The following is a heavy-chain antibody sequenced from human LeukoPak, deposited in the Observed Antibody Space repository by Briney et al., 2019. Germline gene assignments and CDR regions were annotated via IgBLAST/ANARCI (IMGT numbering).Heavy chain of an antibody. CDR2: IRQGGNEN. J-gene: IGHJ4*02. CDR3: ARVGSWELQRVFDS. Sequence: GGSLRLSCVASGFTFDSYWMTWVRQVPGKGLEWVSNIRQGGNENYYADSVEGRFTISRDNARNSLFLQMDSLRVEDTAVYYCARVGSWELQRVFDSWGQGTLVTVSS. D-gene: IGHD1-26*01. V-gene: IGHV3-7*01. CDR1: GFTFDSYW.